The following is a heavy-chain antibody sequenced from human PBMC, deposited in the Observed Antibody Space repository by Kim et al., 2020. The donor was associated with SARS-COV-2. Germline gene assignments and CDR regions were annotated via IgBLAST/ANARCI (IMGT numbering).Heavy chain of an antibody. J-gene: IGHJ4*02. CDR3: ARQNSSRIATDY. V-gene: IGHV5-10-1*01. D-gene: IGHD6-13*01. Sequence: YSPSFQGHVTISADKSISTAYLQWSSLKASDTATYYCARQNSSRIATDYWGQGTLVTVSS.